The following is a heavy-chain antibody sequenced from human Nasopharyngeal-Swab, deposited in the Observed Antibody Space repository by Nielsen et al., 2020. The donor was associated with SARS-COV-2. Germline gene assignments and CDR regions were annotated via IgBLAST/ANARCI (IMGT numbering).Heavy chain of an antibody. D-gene: IGHD3-3*01. CDR1: DGSISSYY. J-gene: IGHJ5*02. V-gene: IGHV4-59*01. Sequence: SETLSLTCTVSDGSISSYYWSWVRQSPGKGLEWIGYISYSGSTNYNPSLKSRVTIEVDTSKNQFSLKLSSVSAADTAVYYCARHRAFTIFGVVQFAGWFDPWGQGTLVTVSS. CDR3: ARHRAFTIFGVVQFAGWFDP. CDR2: ISYSGST.